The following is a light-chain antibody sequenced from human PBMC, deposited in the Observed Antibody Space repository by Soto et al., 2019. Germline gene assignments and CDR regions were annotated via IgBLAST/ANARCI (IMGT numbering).Light chain of an antibody. J-gene: IGKJ4*01. CDR1: QGISQY. V-gene: IGKV1-9*01. Sequence: DMHLTQSPYLLSASVGDRVTLTCRASQGISQYVAWYQQKPGKAPKLLIYTATVLQGGVPSRFSGTGSGTEFILTISSLQPEDFATYYCQQVNSYPLTFGGGTKVDIK. CDR2: TAT. CDR3: QQVNSYPLT.